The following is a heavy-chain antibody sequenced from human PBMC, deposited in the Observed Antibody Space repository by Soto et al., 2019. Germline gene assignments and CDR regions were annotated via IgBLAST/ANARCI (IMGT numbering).Heavy chain of an antibody. J-gene: IGHJ5*02. D-gene: IGHD2-21*01. CDR3: AADLGPAYDSNNWFDP. Sequence: EVQLVESGGDLVNPGGSLRLSVAASGFIFIQPCFHWVRQPPGKGLELVAGVKNNGGATDYAASVKGRFTISRDDSKDTVYLQMSSLRTEDTAIYYCAADLGPAYDSNNWFDPWGQGTLVTVSS. CDR1: GFIFIQPC. CDR2: VKNNGGAT. V-gene: IGHV3-15*07.